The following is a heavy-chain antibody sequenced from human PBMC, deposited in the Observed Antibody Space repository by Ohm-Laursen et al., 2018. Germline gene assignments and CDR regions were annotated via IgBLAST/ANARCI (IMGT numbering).Heavy chain of an antibody. V-gene: IGHV4-38-2*01. Sequence: SGTLSLTCAVSGYSISSDSYWGWIRQPPGKGLEWIGVSTYYNPSLKSRVTISVDKSKNQLSLKLSSVTAADTALYYCARGLWYFDLWGRGTLVTVSS. D-gene: IGHD3/OR15-3a*01. CDR2: VST. J-gene: IGHJ2*01. CDR3: ARGLWYFDL. CDR1: GYSISSDSY.